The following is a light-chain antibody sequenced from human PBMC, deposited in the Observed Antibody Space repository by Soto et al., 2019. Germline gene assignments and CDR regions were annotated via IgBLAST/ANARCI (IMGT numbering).Light chain of an antibody. V-gene: IGLV1-40*01. CDR3: QSYDSSLSGWV. J-gene: IGLJ2*01. Sequence: QSVLTQPPSVSGAPGQRVTISCTGSSSNIGADYDVHWYQHLPETAPKLLIYGNNNRPSGVPDRFSASQSGTSASLAITGLQAEDEVDYYCQSYDSSLSGWVFGGGTKLTVL. CDR2: GNN. CDR1: SSNIGADYD.